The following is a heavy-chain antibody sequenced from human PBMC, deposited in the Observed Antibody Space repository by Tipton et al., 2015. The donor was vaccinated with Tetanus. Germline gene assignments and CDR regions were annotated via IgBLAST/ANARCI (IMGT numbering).Heavy chain of an antibody. D-gene: IGHD3-3*01. CDR1: GDSMTDFY. V-gene: IGHV4-59*01. J-gene: IGHJ4*02. Sequence: LSLTCNVSGDSMTDFYWSWIWQAPRKGLERIAYISNSGRTNSNYSLKSRITISQDKSKNQFSLRLTSVTAADTAVYYCARANYDFPKKGPFDSWGPGRLVIVST. CDR2: ISNSGRT. CDR3: ARANYDFPKKGPFDS.